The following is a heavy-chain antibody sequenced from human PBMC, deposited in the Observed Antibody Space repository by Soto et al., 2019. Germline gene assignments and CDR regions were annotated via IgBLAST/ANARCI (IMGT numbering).Heavy chain of an antibody. V-gene: IGHV5-51*01. Sequence: GESLKISCQSSGYTFSNFWIGWVRQLPGKGFEWRGIIDPGDHETRYRTSFHGKVTLSPDRSINTAYLPWNSLEAADTACYFCARRPRSSPYFDYWGQGALVTVSS. D-gene: IGHD6-13*01. CDR3: ARRPRSSPYFDY. J-gene: IGHJ4*02. CDR1: GYTFSNFW. CDR2: IDPGDHET.